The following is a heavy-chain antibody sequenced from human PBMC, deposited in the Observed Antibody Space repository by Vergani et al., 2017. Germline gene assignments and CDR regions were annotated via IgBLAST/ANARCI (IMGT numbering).Heavy chain of an antibody. CDR1: GGSISSYY. J-gene: IGHJ5*01. Sequence: VQLQESGPGLVKPSETLSLTCTVSGGSISSYYWSWIRQPPGKGLEWIGYIYYSGSTNYNPSLKSRVTISVDTSKNQFSLKLSSVTAADTAVYYCAREVVTMVRGVIVYWFDSWGQGTLVTVSS. CDR3: AREVVTMVRGVIVYWFDS. V-gene: IGHV4-59*01. CDR2: IYYSGST. D-gene: IGHD3-10*01.